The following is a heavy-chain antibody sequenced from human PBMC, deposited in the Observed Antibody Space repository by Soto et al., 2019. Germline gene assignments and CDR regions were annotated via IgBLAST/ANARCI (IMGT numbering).Heavy chain of an antibody. CDR3: ARGVDAGLDY. CDR2: MSPQSGNT. CDR1: GYTFTSYD. V-gene: IGHV1-8*01. Sequence: QVQLVQSGAEVKKPGASVKVSCKASGYTFTSYDINWVRQATGQGLEWMGWMSPQSGNTGYAQNFQGRVIMTSATSINTAYLELSSLRSEDTTVYYCARGVDAGLDYWGQGALVTVSS. J-gene: IGHJ4*02. D-gene: IGHD6-13*01.